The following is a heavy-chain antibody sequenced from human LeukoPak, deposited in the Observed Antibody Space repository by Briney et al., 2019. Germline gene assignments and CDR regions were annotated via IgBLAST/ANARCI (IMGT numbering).Heavy chain of an antibody. CDR3: AKGVTIFGVIIGYYFDY. Sequence: GGSLRLSCAASGFTFDDYAMHWVRQAPGKGLEWVSIISGDGGSTYYADSLKGRFTISRDNSKNSLYLQMNSLRTEDTALYYCAKGVTIFGVIIGYYFDYWGQGTLVTVSS. CDR2: ISGDGGST. V-gene: IGHV3-43*02. CDR1: GFTFDDYA. J-gene: IGHJ4*02. D-gene: IGHD3-3*01.